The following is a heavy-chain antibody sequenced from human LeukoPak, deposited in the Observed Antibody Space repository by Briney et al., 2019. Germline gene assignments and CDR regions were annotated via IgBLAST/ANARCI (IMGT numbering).Heavy chain of an antibody. V-gene: IGHV4-59*08. J-gene: IGHJ4*02. D-gene: IGHD1-1*01. CDR2: LYNSGST. Sequence: SETLSLTCTVSGGSISSYYWSWIRQPPGKGLEWIGHLYNSGSTDYNPSLQSRVTISVDTSKNQFSLRLTSVTAADTAVYYCARAVADNTFDYWGPGTLVTVSS. CDR1: GGSISSYY. CDR3: ARAVADNTFDY.